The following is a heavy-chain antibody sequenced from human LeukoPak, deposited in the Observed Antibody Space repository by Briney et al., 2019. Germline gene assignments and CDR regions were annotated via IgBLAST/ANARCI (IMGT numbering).Heavy chain of an antibody. D-gene: IGHD3-22*01. Sequence: ASVKVSCKASGYTFTSYYMHWVRQAPGQGLEWMGIINPSGGSTSYAQKFQGRVTMTRDTSTSTVYMELSSLRSEDTAVYYCATVPFTNYYDSSGYFNWGQGTLVTVSS. V-gene: IGHV1-46*01. CDR3: ATVPFTNYYDSSGYFN. CDR1: GYTFTSYY. J-gene: IGHJ4*02. CDR2: INPSGGST.